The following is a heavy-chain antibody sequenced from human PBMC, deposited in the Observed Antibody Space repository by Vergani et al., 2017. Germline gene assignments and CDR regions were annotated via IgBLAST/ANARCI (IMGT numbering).Heavy chain of an antibody. CDR1: EYTFSNYY. D-gene: IGHD3-9*01. J-gene: IGHJ4*02. V-gene: IGHV1-46*03. CDR2: INPSGGHT. Sequence: QVQVVQSGAEVKKSGASVKVSCKTSEYTFSNYYMHWVRQAPGQGLEWMGIINPSGGHTNYAQKFQGRVTMTRDTSTSTVYMELSSLRSEDTAIYYCARGDYGILTCGRYWGQGTLGTVSA. CDR3: ARGDYGILTCGRY.